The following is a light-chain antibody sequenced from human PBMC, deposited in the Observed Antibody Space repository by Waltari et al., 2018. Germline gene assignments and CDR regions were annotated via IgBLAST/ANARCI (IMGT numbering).Light chain of an antibody. Sequence: QSALTQPPSVSRTPRQSITTSRPRPASHVGSYDLVPWYQQHPGEAPKLLICEVFKRPPDISRRFSGSKSGSTASLTISGLQPEDEADYYCCSYAGRGTYVFGSGTKVTVL. CDR2: EVF. CDR1: ASHVGSYDL. J-gene: IGLJ1*01. V-gene: IGLV2-23*02. CDR3: CSYAGRGTYV.